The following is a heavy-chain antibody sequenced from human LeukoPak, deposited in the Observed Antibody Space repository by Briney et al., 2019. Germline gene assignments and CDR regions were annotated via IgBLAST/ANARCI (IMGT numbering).Heavy chain of an antibody. D-gene: IGHD3-22*01. CDR2: ISGSGGST. J-gene: IGHJ4*02. CDR3: AKDYDSSGYYYYFDY. CDR1: GFTFSSYA. Sequence: GGSLRLSCAASGFTFSSYAMSWVRQAPGKGLEWVSAISGSGGSTYYADSVKGRYTISRDNSKNTLYLQMNSLRAEDTAVYYCAKDYDSSGYYYYFDYWGQGTLVTVSS. V-gene: IGHV3-23*01.